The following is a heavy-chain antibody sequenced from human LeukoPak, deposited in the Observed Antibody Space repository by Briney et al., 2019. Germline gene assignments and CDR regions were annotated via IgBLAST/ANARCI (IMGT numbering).Heavy chain of an antibody. Sequence: GGSLRLSCAASGFTVSSNYMSWVRQAPGKGLEWVSVIYSGGSTYYADSVEGRFTISRDNSKNTLYLQMNSLRAEDTAVYYCARPYDFWSGYYDGMDVWGQGTTVTVSS. CDR3: ARPYDFWSGYYDGMDV. D-gene: IGHD3-3*01. J-gene: IGHJ6*02. CDR2: IYSGGST. CDR1: GFTVSSNY. V-gene: IGHV3-66*04.